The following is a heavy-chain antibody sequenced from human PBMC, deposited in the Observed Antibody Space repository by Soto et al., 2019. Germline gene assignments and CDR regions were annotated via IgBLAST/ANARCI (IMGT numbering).Heavy chain of an antibody. D-gene: IGHD3-9*01. J-gene: IGHJ4*02. CDR1: GFTFSSYG. Sequence: GGSLRLSCAASGFTFSSYGMHWVRQAPGKGLEWVAVIWYDGSNKYYADSVKGRFTISRDNSKNTLYLQMNSLRAEDTAVYYCARVRYYDILTGLADYWGQGTLVTVSS. V-gene: IGHV3-33*01. CDR3: ARVRYYDILTGLADY. CDR2: IWYDGSNK.